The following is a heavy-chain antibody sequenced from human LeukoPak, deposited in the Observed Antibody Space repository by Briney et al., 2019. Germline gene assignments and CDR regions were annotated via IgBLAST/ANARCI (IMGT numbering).Heavy chain of an antibody. D-gene: IGHD2-2*01. CDR1: GGSFSGYY. V-gene: IGHV4-34*01. CDR3: ARGPSVPAALPFDY. Sequence: SETLSLTCAVYGGSFSGYYWSWIRQPPGKGLEWIGVINHSGSTNYNPSLKSRVTISVDTSKNQFSLKLNSVTAADTAIYYCARGPSVPAALPFDYWGQGTLVTVSS. CDR2: INHSGST. J-gene: IGHJ4*02.